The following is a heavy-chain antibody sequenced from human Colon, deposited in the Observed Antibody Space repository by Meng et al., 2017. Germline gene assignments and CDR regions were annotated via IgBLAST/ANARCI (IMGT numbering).Heavy chain of an antibody. CDR2: IYHSGST. V-gene: IGHV4-4*02. CDR3: ASFPPPGKQWLVTDY. J-gene: IGHJ4*02. D-gene: IGHD6-19*01. CDR1: GGSISSSNG. Sequence: VQRQESGPGLVKLSGTLSLTCAVSGGSISSSNGWSWVRQPPGKGLEWIGEIYHSGSTNYNPSLKSRVTISVDKSKNQFSLKLSSVTAADTAVYYCASFPPPGKQWLVTDYWGQGTLVTVSS.